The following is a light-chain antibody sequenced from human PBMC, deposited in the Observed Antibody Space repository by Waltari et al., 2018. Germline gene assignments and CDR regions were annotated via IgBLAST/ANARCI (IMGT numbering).Light chain of an antibody. J-gene: IGLJ2*01. Sequence: QSALTQPSSVSGSPGQSITISCTGTRSDVGSYNVVSWYQQHPGKAPKLMIHEVSKRPSGVSNRFSGSKSGNTASLTISGLQVEDEADYYCCSYAGSSTFLFVGRTKLTVL. CDR1: RSDVGSYNV. CDR2: EVS. V-gene: IGLV2-23*02. CDR3: CSYAGSSTFL.